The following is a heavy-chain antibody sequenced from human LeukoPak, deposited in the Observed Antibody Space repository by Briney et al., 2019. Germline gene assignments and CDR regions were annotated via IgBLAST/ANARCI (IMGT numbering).Heavy chain of an antibody. CDR3: ARSLVPYYYGSGSKSSYYYYYYYMDV. J-gene: IGHJ6*03. V-gene: IGHV1-46*01. D-gene: IGHD3-10*01. CDR2: INPSGGST. Sequence: ASVKVSCKASGYTFTSYYMHWVRQAPAQGLEWMGVINPSGGSTSYAQKFQGRVTMTSDMSTSTVYMELSSLRSEDTAVYYCARSLVPYYYGSGSKSSYYYYYYYMDVWGKGTTVTISS. CDR1: GYTFTSYY.